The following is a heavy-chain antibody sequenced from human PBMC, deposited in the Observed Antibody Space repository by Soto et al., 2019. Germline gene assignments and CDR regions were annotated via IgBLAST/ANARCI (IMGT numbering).Heavy chain of an antibody. CDR1: GYSITSDYY. V-gene: IGHV4-38-2*01. CDR3: AKKGYYPSGRINLFDS. J-gene: IGHJ4*02. Sequence: PSETLSLTCAVSGYSITSDYYWGWIRQPPGKGLEWIGSIYSGSTYYNPSLKSRVTISVDTSKNQFSLRLTSVTAADTAVYYCAKKGYYPSGRINLFDSWGQGTLVTVSS. CDR2: IYSGST. D-gene: IGHD3-10*01.